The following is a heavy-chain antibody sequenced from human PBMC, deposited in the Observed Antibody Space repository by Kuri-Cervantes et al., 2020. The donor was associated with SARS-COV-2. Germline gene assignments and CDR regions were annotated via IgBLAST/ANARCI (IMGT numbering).Heavy chain of an antibody. CDR3: ARDHGDSISWPHRVIRYYGMDV. CDR2: IIPIFGTA. V-gene: IGHV1-69*13. J-gene: IGHJ6*02. Sequence: SSVKVSCKASGGTFSSCAISWVRQAPGQGLEWMGGIIPIFGTANYAQEFQGRVTITADESTSTAYMELSSLRSEDTAVHSCARDHGDSISWPHRVIRYYGMDVWGQGTTVTVSS. CDR1: GGTFSSCA. D-gene: IGHD6-13*01.